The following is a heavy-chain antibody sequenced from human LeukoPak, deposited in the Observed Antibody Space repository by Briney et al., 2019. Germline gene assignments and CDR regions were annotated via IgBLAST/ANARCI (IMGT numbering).Heavy chain of an antibody. CDR1: GFTFSSYA. D-gene: IGHD3-9*01. Sequence: PGRSLRLSCAASGFTFSSYAMHWVRQAPGKGLEWVAVISYDGSNKYYADSVKGRFTISRDISKNTLYLQINSLRAEDTAVYYCARDGSDILTGHYVRSGFQHWGQGTLVTVSS. CDR2: ISYDGSNK. V-gene: IGHV3-30-3*01. CDR3: ARDGSDILTGHYVRSGFQH. J-gene: IGHJ1*01.